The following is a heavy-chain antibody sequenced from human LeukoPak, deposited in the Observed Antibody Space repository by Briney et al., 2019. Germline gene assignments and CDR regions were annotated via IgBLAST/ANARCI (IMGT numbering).Heavy chain of an antibody. J-gene: IGHJ4*02. CDR1: GGSISSYY. CDR2: IYYSGST. CDR3: ARAKKAYYYDSSGYYLPYFDY. D-gene: IGHD3-22*01. V-gene: IGHV4-59*01. Sequence: SETLSLTCTVSGGSISSYYWSWLRQPPGKGLEWRGYIYYSGSTKYNPSLKSRVTISIDTSNHQFSLKLSSVTAADTAVYYCARAKKAYYYDSSGYYLPYFDYWGQGTLGTVS.